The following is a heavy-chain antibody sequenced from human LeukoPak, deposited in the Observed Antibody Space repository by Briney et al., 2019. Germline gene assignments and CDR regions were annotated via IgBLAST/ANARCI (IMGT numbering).Heavy chain of an antibody. J-gene: IGHJ4*02. D-gene: IGHD5-12*01. CDR1: GFTFSSYS. CDR2: ISSSSSYI. CDR3: ARDQGEKWLSTYYFDY. V-gene: IGHV3-21*01. Sequence: GGSLRLSCAASGFTFSSYSMNWVRQAPGKGLEWVSSISSSSSYIYYADSVKGRFTISRDNAKNSLYLQMNSLRAEDTAVYYCARDQGEKWLSTYYFDYWGQGTPVTVSS.